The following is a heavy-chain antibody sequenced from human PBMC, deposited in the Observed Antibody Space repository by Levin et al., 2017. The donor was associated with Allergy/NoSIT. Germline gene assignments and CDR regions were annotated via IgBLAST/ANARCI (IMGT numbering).Heavy chain of an antibody. Sequence: SLKISCAASGFTFDDYAMHWVRQAPGKGLEWVSGISWNSGSIGYADSVKGRFTISRDNAKNSLYLQMNSLRTEDTALYYCARDNIGLPDVFDIWGQGTMVIVSS. CDR2: ISWNSGSI. CDR3: ARDNIGLPDVFDI. CDR1: GFTFDDYA. V-gene: IGHV3-9*01. J-gene: IGHJ3*02. D-gene: IGHD3-10*01.